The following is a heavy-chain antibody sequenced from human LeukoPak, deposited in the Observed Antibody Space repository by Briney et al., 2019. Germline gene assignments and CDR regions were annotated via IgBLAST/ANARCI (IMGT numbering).Heavy chain of an antibody. J-gene: IGHJ3*02. V-gene: IGHV3-23*01. CDR3: ARHLVPTAMLTAFDI. D-gene: IGHD2-2*01. Sequence: SGGSLRLSCAASGFTFSSYAMSWVRQAPGKGLEWVSGISGSGGSTYYADSVKGRFTISRDNSKNTLYLQMNSLRAEDTSVYYCARHLVPTAMLTAFDIWGQAIMVTVSS. CDR1: GFTFSSYA. CDR2: ISGSGGST.